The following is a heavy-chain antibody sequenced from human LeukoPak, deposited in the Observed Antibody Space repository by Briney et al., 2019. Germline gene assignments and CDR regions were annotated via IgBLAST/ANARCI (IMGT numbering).Heavy chain of an antibody. Sequence: PSETLSLTCTVSGGSISSSSYYWGWIRQPPGKGLEWIGSIYYSGSTYYNPSLKSRVTISVDTSKNQFSLKLSSVTAADTAVYYCARGVNWGIYYYFHSWGQGTLVTVSS. J-gene: IGHJ4*02. CDR3: ARGVNWGIYYYFHS. D-gene: IGHD7-27*01. CDR1: GGSISSSSYY. CDR2: IYYSGST. V-gene: IGHV4-39*07.